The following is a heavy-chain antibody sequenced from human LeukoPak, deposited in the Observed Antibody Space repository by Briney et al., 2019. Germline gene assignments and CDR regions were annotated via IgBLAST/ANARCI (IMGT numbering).Heavy chain of an antibody. Sequence: SETLSLTCTVSGGSISSSSYYWGWIRQPPGKGLEWIGSIYYSGSTYYNPSLKSRVTISVDTSKNQFSLKLSSVTAADTAVYYCAPLPYCSGGSCSGDFDYWGQGTLVTVSS. CDR3: APLPYCSGGSCSGDFDY. CDR2: IYYSGST. J-gene: IGHJ4*02. V-gene: IGHV4-39*01. D-gene: IGHD2-15*01. CDR1: GGSISSSSYY.